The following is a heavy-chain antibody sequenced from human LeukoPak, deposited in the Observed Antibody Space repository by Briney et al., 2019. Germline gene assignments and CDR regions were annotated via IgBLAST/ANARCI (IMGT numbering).Heavy chain of an antibody. CDR2: IKQDDSKK. Sequence: GGSLRLSCVASGFPFSSYWMTWVRQAPGKGLEWVANIKQDDSKKSYVDSVKGRFTISRDNAKNSRYLQMNSLRAEDTAIYYCTRVGYIDEGIDYWGQGTLVTVSS. D-gene: IGHD5-24*01. CDR3: TRVGYIDEGIDY. CDR1: GFPFSSYW. V-gene: IGHV3-7*04. J-gene: IGHJ4*02.